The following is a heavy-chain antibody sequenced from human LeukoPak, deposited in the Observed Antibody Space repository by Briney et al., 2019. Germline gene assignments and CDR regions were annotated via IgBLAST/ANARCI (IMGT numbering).Heavy chain of an antibody. CDR3: ARLRIQLWLGDYFDY. V-gene: IGHV4-34*01. D-gene: IGHD5-18*01. CDR1: GGSFSGYY. Sequence: SETLSLTCAVYGGSFSGYYWSWIRQPPGKGLEWIGEINHSGSTNYNPSLKRRVTISVDTSKNQFSLKLSSVTAADTAVYYCARLRIQLWLGDYFDYWGQGTLVTVSS. J-gene: IGHJ4*02. CDR2: INHSGST.